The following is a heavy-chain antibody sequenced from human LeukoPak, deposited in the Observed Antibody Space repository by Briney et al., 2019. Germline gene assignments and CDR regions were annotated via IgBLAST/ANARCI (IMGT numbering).Heavy chain of an antibody. J-gene: IGHJ4*02. V-gene: IGHV3-74*01. Sequence: GGSLRLSCAASGFSFSNYWTHWVRQAPGKGLAWVTRMNSDGSATYYADSVQGRFTISRDNAKNTLYLQMNSLRAEDTAMYFCAKGPNYFDSWGQGTLVTVSS. CDR2: MNSDGSAT. CDR3: AKGPNYFDS. CDR1: GFSFSNYW.